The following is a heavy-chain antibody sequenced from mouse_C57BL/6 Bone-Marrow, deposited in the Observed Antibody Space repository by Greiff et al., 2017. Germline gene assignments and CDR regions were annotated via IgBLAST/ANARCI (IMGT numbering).Heavy chain of an antibody. CDR1: GYTFTNYW. J-gene: IGHJ3*01. V-gene: IGHV1-63*01. Sequence: VKLVESGAELVRPGTSVKMSCKASGYTFTNYWIGWAKQRPGHGLEWIGDIYPGGGYTNYNEKFKGKATLTADKSSSTAYMQFSSLTSEDSAIYYCARGGRGFAYWGQGTLVTVSA. CDR3: ARGGRGFAY. CDR2: IYPGGGYT. D-gene: IGHD3-3*01.